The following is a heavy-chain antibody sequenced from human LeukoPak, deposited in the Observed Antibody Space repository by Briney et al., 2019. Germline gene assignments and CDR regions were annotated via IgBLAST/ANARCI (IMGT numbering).Heavy chain of an antibody. CDR3: ARLTTVTMMFDY. CDR2: IYHSGST. D-gene: IGHD4-17*01. Sequence: SETLSLTCAVSGYSISSGYYWGWIRQPPGKGLEWIGSIYHSGSTYYNPSLKSRVTISVDTSKNQFSLKLSSVTAADTAVYYCARLTTVTMMFDYWGQGTLVTVSS. V-gene: IGHV4-38-2*01. J-gene: IGHJ4*02. CDR1: GYSISSGYY.